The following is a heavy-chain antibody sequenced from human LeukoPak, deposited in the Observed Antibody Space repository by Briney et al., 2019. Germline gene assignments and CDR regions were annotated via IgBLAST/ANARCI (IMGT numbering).Heavy chain of an antibody. V-gene: IGHV3-9*01. CDR2: ISWNSGSI. CDR3: AKDRRYSSSLHFDY. D-gene: IGHD6-6*01. CDR1: GFTFDDYA. Sequence: GGSLRLSCAASGFTFDDYAMHWVRQAPGKGLGWVSGISWNSGSIGYADSVKGRFTISRDNAKNSLYLQMNSLRAEDTALYYCAKDRRYSSSLHFDYWGQGTLVTVSS. J-gene: IGHJ4*02.